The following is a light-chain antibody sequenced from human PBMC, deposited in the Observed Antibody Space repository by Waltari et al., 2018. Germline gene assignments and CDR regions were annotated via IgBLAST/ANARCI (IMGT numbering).Light chain of an antibody. J-gene: IGLJ3*02. V-gene: IGLV2-14*03. Sequence: QSALTQPASVSGSPGQSITIPCTGTSSDVGSYNSVSWYQDHPGQGPKVIIYDFSDRPSGVSARFSGSKSGNTASLTISGLQAEDEADYYCSSQSSDNVVLFGGGTKVTVL. CDR1: SSDVGSYNS. CDR2: DFS. CDR3: SSQSSDNVVL.